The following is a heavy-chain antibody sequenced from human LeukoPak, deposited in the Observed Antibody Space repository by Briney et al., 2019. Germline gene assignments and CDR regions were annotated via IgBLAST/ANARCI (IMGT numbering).Heavy chain of an antibody. V-gene: IGHV3-21*01. D-gene: IGHD3-22*01. J-gene: IGHJ4*02. Sequence: GGSLRLSCAASGFTFSSYSMNWVRQAPGKGLEWVSSISSSSSYIYYADSVKGRFTISRDNAKNSLYLRMNSLRAEDTAVYYCARGDDYYDSSGYYFDYWGQGTLVTVSS. CDR3: ARGDDYYDSSGYYFDY. CDR1: GFTFSSYS. CDR2: ISSSSSYI.